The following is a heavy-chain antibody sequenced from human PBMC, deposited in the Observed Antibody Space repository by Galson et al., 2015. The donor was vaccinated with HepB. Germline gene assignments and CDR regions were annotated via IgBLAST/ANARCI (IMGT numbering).Heavy chain of an antibody. CDR3: ARDSIAAVSFPSKNRNYGMDV. Sequence: SVKVSCKASGYTFTSYGISWVRQAPGQGLEWMGWISAYNGNTNYAQKLQGRVTMTTDTSTSTAYMELRSLRSDDTAVYYCARDSIAAVSFPSKNRNYGMDVWGQGTTVTVSS. D-gene: IGHD6-13*01. CDR2: ISAYNGNT. CDR1: GYTFTSYG. J-gene: IGHJ6*02. V-gene: IGHV1-18*04.